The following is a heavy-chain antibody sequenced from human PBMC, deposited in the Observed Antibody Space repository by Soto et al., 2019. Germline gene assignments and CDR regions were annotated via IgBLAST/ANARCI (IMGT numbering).Heavy chain of an antibody. D-gene: IGHD3-10*01. CDR1: GYSINSDYY. V-gene: IGHV4-38-2*01. J-gene: IGHJ4*02. CDR3: AKKGYYPSGKINLFDS. CDR2: VDHSVRT. Sequence: XETLSLSCAVSGYSINSDYYWGWIRQPPGNGLEWIVIVDHSVRTYYSPSLRSRLTIFIDTSKNQFSLRLTSVTAADTAMYFCAKKGYYPSGKINLFDSWGPGTLVTVSS.